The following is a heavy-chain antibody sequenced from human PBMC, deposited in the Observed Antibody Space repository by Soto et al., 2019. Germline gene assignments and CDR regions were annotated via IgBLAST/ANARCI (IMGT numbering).Heavy chain of an antibody. D-gene: IGHD2-2*01. J-gene: IGHJ6*02. V-gene: IGHV4-34*01. CDR2: INHSGST. CDR3: ARRPRGVVPAARINYYYYGMDV. CDR1: GGAFSGYY. Sequence: SETLSLTCAVYGGAFSGYYWSWIRQPPGKGLEWIGEINHSGSTNCNPSLKSRVTISVDTSKNQFSLKLSSVTAADTAVYYCARRPRGVVPAARINYYYYGMDVWGQGTTVTVSS.